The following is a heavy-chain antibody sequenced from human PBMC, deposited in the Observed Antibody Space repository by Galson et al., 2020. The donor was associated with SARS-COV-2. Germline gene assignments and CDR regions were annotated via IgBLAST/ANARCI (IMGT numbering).Heavy chain of an antibody. V-gene: IGHV4-34*01. J-gene: IGHJ3*02. Sequence: SETLSLTCAVYGGSFSGYYWSWIRQPPGKGLEWIGEINHSGSTNYNPSLKSRVTISVDTSKNQFSLKLSSVTAADTAVYYCAFMYSSSWNDAFDIWGQGTMVTVSS. D-gene: IGHD6-13*01. CDR2: INHSGST. CDR1: GGSFSGYY. CDR3: AFMYSSSWNDAFDI.